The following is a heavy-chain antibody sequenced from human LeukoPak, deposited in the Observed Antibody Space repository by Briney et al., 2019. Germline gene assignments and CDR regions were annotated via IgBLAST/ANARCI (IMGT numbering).Heavy chain of an antibody. CDR1: GYTFGDYA. D-gene: IGHD2-15*01. J-gene: IGHJ4*02. CDR2: IRSKAYGGTT. Sequence: SCKASGYTFGDYAMSWVRQAPGKGLEWVGFIRSKAYGGTTEYAASVKGRFTISRDDSKSIAYLQMNSLKTEDTAVYYCTRVDCSGGRCYWGGGYYFDYWGQGTLVTVSS. CDR3: TRVDCSGGRCYWGGGYYFDY. V-gene: IGHV3-49*04.